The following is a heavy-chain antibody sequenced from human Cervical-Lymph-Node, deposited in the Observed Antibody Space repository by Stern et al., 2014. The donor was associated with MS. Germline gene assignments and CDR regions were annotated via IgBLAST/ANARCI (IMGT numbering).Heavy chain of an antibody. Sequence: EVQLVESGGGLVHPGGSLRLSCAASGFSFSSNAMHWVRQAPGKGLEFVSAISSNGSRTYYASSVEVRFTISRDNSKNTLYLQMGSLRTDDMAVYYCARGGVGAITWGQGPLVTVSS. D-gene: IGHD1-26*01. V-gene: IGHV3-64*01. CDR3: ARGGVGAIT. J-gene: IGHJ4*02. CDR2: ISSNGSRT. CDR1: GFSFSSNA.